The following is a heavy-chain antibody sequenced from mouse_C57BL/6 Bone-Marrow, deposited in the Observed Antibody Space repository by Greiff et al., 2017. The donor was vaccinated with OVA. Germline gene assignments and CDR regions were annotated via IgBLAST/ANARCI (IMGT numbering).Heavy chain of an antibody. V-gene: IGHV3-6*01. CDR3: AREGGYYSWFAY. D-gene: IGHD2-3*01. CDR1: GYSITSGYY. Sequence: EVQLQESGPGLVKPSQSLSLTCSVTGYSITSGYYWNWIRQFPGNKLEWMGYISYDGSNNYNPSLKNRISITRDTSKNQFFLKLNSVTTEDTATYYCAREGGYYSWFAYWGQGTLVTVSA. CDR2: ISYDGSN. J-gene: IGHJ3*01.